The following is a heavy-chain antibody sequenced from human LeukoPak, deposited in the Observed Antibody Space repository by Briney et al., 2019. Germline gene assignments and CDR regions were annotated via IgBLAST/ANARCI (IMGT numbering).Heavy chain of an antibody. CDR3: ARDSNTMVRGVKASWFDP. J-gene: IGHJ5*02. Sequence: PSETLSLTCAVSGGSISSSNWWSWVRQPPGKGLEWIGEIHHSGSTNYNPSLKSRVTISVDKSKNQFSLKLSSVTAADTAVYYCARDSNTMVRGVKASWFDPWGQGTLVTVSS. D-gene: IGHD3-10*01. V-gene: IGHV4-4*02. CDR2: IHHSGST. CDR1: GGSISSSNW.